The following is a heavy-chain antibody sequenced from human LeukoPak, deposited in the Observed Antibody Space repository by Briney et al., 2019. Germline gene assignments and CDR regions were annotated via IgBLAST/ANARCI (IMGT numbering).Heavy chain of an antibody. Sequence: GGSLRLSCAASGFTFSSYGMHWVRQAPGKGLEWVAVTSYDGSNKYYAGSVKGRFTISRDNSKNTLYLQMNSLRAEDTAVYYCAKDYDFWSGYHDYWGQGTLVTVSS. CDR2: TSYDGSNK. CDR3: AKDYDFWSGYHDY. J-gene: IGHJ4*02. V-gene: IGHV3-30*18. D-gene: IGHD3-3*01. CDR1: GFTFSSYG.